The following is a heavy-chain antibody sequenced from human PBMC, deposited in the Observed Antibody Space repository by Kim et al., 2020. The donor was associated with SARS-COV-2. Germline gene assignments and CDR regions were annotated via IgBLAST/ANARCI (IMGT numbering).Heavy chain of an antibody. J-gene: IGHJ4*02. D-gene: IGHD5-12*01. V-gene: IGHV1-2*06. CDR3: ARDRDGYDLFFDY. CDR2: INPNSGGT. CDR1: GYTFTGYY. Sequence: ASVKVSCKASGYTFTGYYMHWVRQAPGQGLEWMGRINPNSGGTNYAQKFQGRVTMTRDTSISTAYMELSRLRSDDTAVYYCARDRDGYDLFFDYWGQGTLVTVSS.